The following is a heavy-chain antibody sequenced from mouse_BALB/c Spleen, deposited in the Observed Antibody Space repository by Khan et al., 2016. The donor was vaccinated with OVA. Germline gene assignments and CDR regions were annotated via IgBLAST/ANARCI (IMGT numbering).Heavy chain of an antibody. Sequence: IQLVQSGADLVKPGASVKLSYTASGFNIKDTYMHWVKRRPEQGLVWIGRIDPANGNTKYDPKFQGKATITADTSSNTAYLQLSSLTSEDAAVYYCARDYWDVFAYWGQGTLVTVSA. CDR3: ARDYWDVFAY. D-gene: IGHD4-1*01. V-gene: IGHV14-3*02. J-gene: IGHJ3*01. CDR1: GFNIKDTY. CDR2: IDPANGNT.